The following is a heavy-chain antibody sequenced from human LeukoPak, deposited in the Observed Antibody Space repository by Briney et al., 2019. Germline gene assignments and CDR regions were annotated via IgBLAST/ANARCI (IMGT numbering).Heavy chain of an antibody. CDR1: GFTFGSHA. V-gene: IGHV3-23*01. Sequence: GGSLRLSCEASGFTFGSHAMYWVRPAPGKGLEWVAGIFGSGGSPHYADPVKGRFTISRDNSRNTVYLQINSLRAEDTAVYYCGKTTVGYSSGQKPAWPVDYWGQGTLVTVSS. D-gene: IGHD5-18*01. J-gene: IGHJ4*02. CDR3: GKTTVGYSSGQKPAWPVDY. CDR2: IFGSGGSP.